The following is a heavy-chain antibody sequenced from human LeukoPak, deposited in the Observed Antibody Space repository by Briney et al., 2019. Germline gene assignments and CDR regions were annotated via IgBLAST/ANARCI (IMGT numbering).Heavy chain of an antibody. CDR1: GGSFSGYY. V-gene: IGHV4-34*01. CDR2: INHSGST. D-gene: IGHD6-13*01. Sequence: SETLSLTCAVYGGSFSGYYWSWIRQPPGKGLEWIGEINHSGSTNYNPSLKSRVTISVDTSKNQFSLKLSSVTAADTAVYYCATSEDSSSWYWFDPWGQGTLVTVSS. J-gene: IGHJ5*02. CDR3: ATSEDSSSWYWFDP.